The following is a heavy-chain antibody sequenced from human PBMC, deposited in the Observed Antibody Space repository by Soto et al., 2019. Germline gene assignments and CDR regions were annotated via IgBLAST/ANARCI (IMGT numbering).Heavy chain of an antibody. D-gene: IGHD3-22*01. V-gene: IGHV3-30-3*01. Sequence: GGSLRLSCAASGFTFSSYAIHWVRQAPGKGLEWVAVISYDGSNKYYADSVKGRFTISRDNSKNTLYLQMNSLRAEDTGVYYCERGHSSGYYFDYWGQGTLVTVSS. CDR3: ERGHSSGYYFDY. CDR2: ISYDGSNK. J-gene: IGHJ4*02. CDR1: GFTFSSYA.